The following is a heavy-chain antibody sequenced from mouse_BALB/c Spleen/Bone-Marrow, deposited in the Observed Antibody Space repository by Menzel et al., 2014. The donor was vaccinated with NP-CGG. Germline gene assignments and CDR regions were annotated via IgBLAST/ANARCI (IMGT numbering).Heavy chain of an antibody. D-gene: IGHD2-4*01. CDR3: ARHNYDETWFAY. J-gene: IGHJ3*01. CDR2: ISSGGGST. Sequence: DVQLQESGGGLVQPGGSLKLSCATSGFTFSDYYMYWVRQTPEKRLEWVAYISSGGGSTYYPDTVKGRFTISRDNAKNTLYLQMSRLKSEDTAMYYCARHNYDETWFAYWGQGTLVTVSA. V-gene: IGHV5-12*02. CDR1: GFTFSDYY.